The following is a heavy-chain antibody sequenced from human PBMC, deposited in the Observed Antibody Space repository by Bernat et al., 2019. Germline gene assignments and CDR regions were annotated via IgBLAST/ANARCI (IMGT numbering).Heavy chain of an antibody. D-gene: IGHD5-12*01. Sequence: EVQLVESGGGLVKPGGSLRLSCAASGFTFSSYSMNWVRQAPGKGLEWVSSISSSSSYIYYADSVKGRFTISRDNAKNSLYLQMNSLRAEDTAVYYCANSGHDYYFDYWGQGTLVTVSS. V-gene: IGHV3-21*01. CDR3: ANSGHDYYFDY. CDR1: GFTFSSYS. J-gene: IGHJ4*02. CDR2: ISSSSSYI.